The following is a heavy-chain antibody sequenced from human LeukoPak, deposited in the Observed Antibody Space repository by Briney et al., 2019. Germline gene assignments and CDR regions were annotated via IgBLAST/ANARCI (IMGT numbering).Heavy chain of an antibody. V-gene: IGHV3-53*01. CDR2: LYTSGST. CDR3: ARGGFGELLSPLDY. CDR1: VFTDSGNY. J-gene: IGHJ4*02. D-gene: IGHD3-10*01. Sequence: GGSLRLSCATSVFTDSGNYMSWVRQAPGKGLEWVSGLYTSGSTYYADSVKGRFTISRDNSKNPLYLQINSLRVEDTAIYYCARGGFGELLSPLDYWGQGTLVTVSS.